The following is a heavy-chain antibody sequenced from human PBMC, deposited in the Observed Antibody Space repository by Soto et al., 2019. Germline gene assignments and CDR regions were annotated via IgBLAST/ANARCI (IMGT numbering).Heavy chain of an antibody. V-gene: IGHV1-46*02. D-gene: IGHD3-22*01. Sequence: ASVKVSCKASGYTFNSYYMHWVRQAPGQGLEWMGIINPGGGSTSYTQKFHGRVIMTRDMSTSTVYMELSSLRSDDTAVYYCAMGESIVGPATGCFDPGGQEPLVPV. CDR1: GYTFNSYY. J-gene: IGHJ5*02. CDR2: INPGGGST. CDR3: AMGESIVGPATGCFDP.